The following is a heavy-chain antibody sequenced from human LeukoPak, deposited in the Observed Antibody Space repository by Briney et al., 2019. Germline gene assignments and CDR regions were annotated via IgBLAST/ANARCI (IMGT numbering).Heavy chain of an antibody. J-gene: IGHJ6*02. CDR3: ATAHDYGDYDDYYYGMDV. CDR1: GYTLTELS. D-gene: IGHD4-17*01. CDR2: FDPEDGET. V-gene: IGHV1-24*01. Sequence: ASVKVSCKVSGYTLTELSMHWVRQAPGKGLEWMGGFDPEDGETIYAQKFQGRVTMTEDTSTDTAHMELSSLRSEDTAVYYCATAHDYGDYDDYYYGMDVWGQGTTVTVSS.